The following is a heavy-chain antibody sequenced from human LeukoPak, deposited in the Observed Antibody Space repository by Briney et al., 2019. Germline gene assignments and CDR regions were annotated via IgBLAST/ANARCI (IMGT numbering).Heavy chain of an antibody. J-gene: IGHJ3*02. D-gene: IGHD2-21*01. Sequence: GGSLRLSCAASGFTFSSYWMSWVRQTPGKGLEWVANIKFDGSEKFYVDSVKGRFTISRDNAKNSLYLQMNSLRAEDTSVYFCARLSYWVFEIWGQGTMVTVSS. CDR1: GFTFSSYW. V-gene: IGHV3-7*01. CDR2: IKFDGSEK. CDR3: ARLSYWVFEI.